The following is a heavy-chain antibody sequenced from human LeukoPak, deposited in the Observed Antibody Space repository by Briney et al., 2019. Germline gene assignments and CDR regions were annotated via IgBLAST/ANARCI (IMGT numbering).Heavy chain of an antibody. D-gene: IGHD5-12*01. J-gene: IGHJ4*02. Sequence: SETLSLTCAVSVYSISSGYHWGWIRQPPGKGLEWIGSIYHSGSTYYNPSLRSRVTVSVDTSKNQFSLKLSSVTATDTAVYYCARDERGYSGPFPGDHRGRGTLVTVPS. V-gene: IGHV4-38-2*02. CDR1: VYSISSGYH. CDR2: IYHSGST. CDR3: ARDERGYSGPFPGDH.